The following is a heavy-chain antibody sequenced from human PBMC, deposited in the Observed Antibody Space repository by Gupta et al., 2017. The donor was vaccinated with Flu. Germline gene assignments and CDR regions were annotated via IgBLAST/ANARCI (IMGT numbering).Heavy chain of an antibody. V-gene: IGHV3-21*01. CDR2: ISRSRDYI. Sequence: CSTSEFTFSIYTFNWFRPAPGKGLEWVASISRSRDYIYYSDSVRGRFTLSRDNAKDSLYLQMNSLTAEDTAEYYLPKLSW. CDR3: PKLS. J-gene: IGHJ5*01. CDR1: EFTFSIYT.